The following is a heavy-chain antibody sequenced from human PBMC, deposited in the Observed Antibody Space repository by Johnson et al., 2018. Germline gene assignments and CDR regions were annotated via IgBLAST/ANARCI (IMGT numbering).Heavy chain of an antibody. V-gene: IGHV3-15*07. J-gene: IGHJ3*02. CDR2: IKSKTDGGTT. Sequence: VQLVQSGGGLVKPGGSLRLSCAASGFTFSNAWMNWVRQAPGKGLEWVGRIKSKTDGGTTDYAAPVKGRFTISRDDSKNTLYLQMNSLKTEEPAVYYCTTDPPVMTTLVAFVIWGQGTMVTVSS. CDR3: TTDPPVMTTLVAFVI. D-gene: IGHD4-23*01. CDR1: GFTFSNAW.